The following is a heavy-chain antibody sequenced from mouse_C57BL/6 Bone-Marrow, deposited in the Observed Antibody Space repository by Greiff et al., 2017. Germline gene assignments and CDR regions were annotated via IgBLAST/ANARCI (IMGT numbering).Heavy chain of an antibody. CDR3: TRDKGPAWFAY. Sequence: EVQLVESGEGLVKPGGSLKLSCAASGFTFSSYAMSWVRQTPEKRLEWVAYISSGGDYIYYADTVKGRFTISRDNARNTLYLQISTLKSEDTAMYYCTRDKGPAWFAYWGQGTLVTVSA. CDR1: GFTFSSYA. CDR2: ISSGGDYI. V-gene: IGHV5-9-1*02. D-gene: IGHD1-3*01. J-gene: IGHJ3*01.